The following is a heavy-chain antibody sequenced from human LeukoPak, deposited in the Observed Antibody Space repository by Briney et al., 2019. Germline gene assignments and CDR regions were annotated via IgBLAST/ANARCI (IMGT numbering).Heavy chain of an antibody. CDR2: ISAYNGNT. CDR3: AIIMPMTLTHDYFDY. Sequence: ASVKVSCKASGYTFTSYGISWVRQAPGQGLEWMGWISAYNGNTNYAQKLQGRVTMTTDTSTSTAYMELRSLRSDDTAVYYCAIIMPMTLTHDYFDYWGQGTLVTVSS. D-gene: IGHD3-16*01. V-gene: IGHV1-18*01. CDR1: GYTFTSYG. J-gene: IGHJ4*02.